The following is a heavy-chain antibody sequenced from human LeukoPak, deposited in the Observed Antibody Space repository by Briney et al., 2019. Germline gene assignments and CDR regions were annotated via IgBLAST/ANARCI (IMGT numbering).Heavy chain of an antibody. CDR1: GGSFSGYY. CDR2: INHSGST. D-gene: IGHD2-2*01. V-gene: IGHV4-34*01. J-gene: IGHJ2*01. CDR3: ARLTIPVKALAGIVVVPAARYFDL. Sequence: SETLSLTCAVYGGSFSGYYWSWIRQPPGKGLDWIGEINHSGSTNYNPSLKSRVTISVDTSKNQFSLKLSSVNAADTAVYYCARLTIPVKALAGIVVVPAARYFDLWGRGTLVTVSS.